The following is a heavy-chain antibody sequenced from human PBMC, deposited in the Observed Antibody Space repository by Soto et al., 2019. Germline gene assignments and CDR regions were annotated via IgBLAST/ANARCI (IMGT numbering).Heavy chain of an antibody. CDR2: IYYSGST. J-gene: IGHJ4*02. Sequence: QVQLQESGPGLVKPSQTLSLTCTVSGGSISSGGYYWSWIRLHPGKGLEWIGYIYYSGSTYYNPSLKSRVTISVDTSKNQFSLKLSSVTAADTAVYYCASVAIVVVPAGRVDYWGQGTLVTVSS. CDR3: ASVAIVVVPAGRVDY. V-gene: IGHV4-31*03. CDR1: GGSISSGGYY. D-gene: IGHD2-2*01.